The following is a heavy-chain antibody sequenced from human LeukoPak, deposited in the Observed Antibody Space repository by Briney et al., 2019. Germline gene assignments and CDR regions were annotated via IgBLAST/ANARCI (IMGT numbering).Heavy chain of an antibody. CDR2: IYYTVST. CDR3: ARNDYSSTSCQFGDAFDI. J-gene: IGHJ3*02. CDR1: GGSISSGDYY. V-gene: IGHV4-30-4*08. Sequence: PSQTLSLTCTVSGGSISSGDYYWSWIRQPPGKGLEWIGYIYYTVSTFYNPSLKSRVAISADTSKNLFSLKLTSVTAADTAVYYCARNDYSSTSCQFGDAFDIWRQGAMVTVSS. D-gene: IGHD2-2*01.